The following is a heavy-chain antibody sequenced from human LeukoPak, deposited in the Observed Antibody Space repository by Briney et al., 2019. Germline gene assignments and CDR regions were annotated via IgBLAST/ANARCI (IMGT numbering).Heavy chain of an antibody. V-gene: IGHV1-58*01. J-gene: IGHJ3*02. Sequence: TSVKVSCKASGFTFTSSAVQWVRQARGQRLEWIGWIVVGSGNTNYAQKFQERVTITRDMSTSTAHMELSSLRSEDTAVYYCAADLSSDILTGYTNDAFDIWGQGTMVTVSS. D-gene: IGHD3-9*01. CDR2: IVVGSGNT. CDR1: GFTFTSSA. CDR3: AADLSSDILTGYTNDAFDI.